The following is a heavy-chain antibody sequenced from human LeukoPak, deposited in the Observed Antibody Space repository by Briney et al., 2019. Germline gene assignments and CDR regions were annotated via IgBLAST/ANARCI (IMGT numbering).Heavy chain of an antibody. Sequence: GGSLRLSCAASGFTFTTNAMSWVRQAPGKGLEWVSAVSGSGGDTYYAGSVKGRFTVSRDNSKNTLYLQMSSLRVEDTAVYFCAKDLDIVVVPAAHDAFDIWGQGTMVTVSS. D-gene: IGHD2-2*01. CDR3: AKDLDIVVVPAAHDAFDI. J-gene: IGHJ3*02. CDR2: VSGSGGDT. V-gene: IGHV3-23*01. CDR1: GFTFTTNA.